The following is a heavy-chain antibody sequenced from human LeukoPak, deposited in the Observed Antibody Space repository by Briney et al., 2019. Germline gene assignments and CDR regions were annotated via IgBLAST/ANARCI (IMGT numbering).Heavy chain of an antibody. CDR2: INPNSGGT. D-gene: IGHD5-18*01. CDR3: ARGRFRARIQLWNY. V-gene: IGHV1-2*02. J-gene: IGHJ4*02. Sequence: GASVKVSCKASGYTFTGYYMHWVRQAPGQGLEWMGWINPNSGGTNYAQKFQGRVTMTRDTSISTAYMELSRLRSDDTAVYYCARGRFRARIQLWNYWGQGTLVTVSS. CDR1: GYTFTGYY.